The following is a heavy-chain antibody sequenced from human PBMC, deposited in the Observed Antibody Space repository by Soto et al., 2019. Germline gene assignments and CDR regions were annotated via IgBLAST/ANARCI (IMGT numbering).Heavy chain of an antibody. CDR1: GYTFTSQW. J-gene: IGHJ4*02. CDR2: IFPGDSDT. Sequence: GESLKISCKASGYTFTSQWIGWVRQKSGIGLEWMGLIFPGDSDTRYSPSFQGQVTISADKSISTAFLQWSRLEASDTAMYYCARLVDGYPGYWGQGTLVTVSS. CDR3: ARLVDGYPGY. D-gene: IGHD5-12*01. V-gene: IGHV5-51*01.